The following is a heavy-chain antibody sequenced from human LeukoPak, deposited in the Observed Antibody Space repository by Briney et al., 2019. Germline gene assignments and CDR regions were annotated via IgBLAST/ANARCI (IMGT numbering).Heavy chain of an antibody. D-gene: IGHD3-22*01. CDR1: GYTFTSYG. CDR2: ISAYNGNT. V-gene: IGHV1-18*01. J-gene: IGHJ4*02. Sequence: ASVKVSCKTSGYTFTSYGISWVRQAPGQGLAWMGWISAYNGNTHSAQKLQGRVTMTTDTSTSTAYMELRSLRSDDTAVYYCARGFPPRRQYDSSGYYSYYFDYWGQGTLVTVSS. CDR3: ARGFPPRRQYDSSGYYSYYFDY.